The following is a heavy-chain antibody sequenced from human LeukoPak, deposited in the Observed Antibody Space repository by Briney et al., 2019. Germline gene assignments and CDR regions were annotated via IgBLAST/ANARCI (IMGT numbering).Heavy chain of an antibody. J-gene: IGHJ4*02. Sequence: GGSLRLSCAASGFTFSSYGMHWVRQAPGKGLEWVAVIWYDGSNKYYADSVKGRFTISRDNSKNTLYLQMNSLRAEDTAVYYCARDRPKWELLRGAFDYWGQGTLVTVSS. V-gene: IGHV3-33*01. CDR1: GFTFSSYG. CDR3: ARDRPKWELLRGAFDY. CDR2: IWYDGSNK. D-gene: IGHD1-26*01.